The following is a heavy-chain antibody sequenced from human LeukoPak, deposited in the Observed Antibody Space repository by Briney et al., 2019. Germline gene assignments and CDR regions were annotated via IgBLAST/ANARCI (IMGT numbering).Heavy chain of an antibody. Sequence: SETLSLTCTVSGGSISTYYWSWIRQPPGKGLEWIGYIYYSGSTNYNPSLKSRVTISVDTSKNQFSLKLSSVTAADTAVYYCARARRPLIAVAGYYFDYWGQGTLVTVSS. J-gene: IGHJ4*02. CDR1: GGSISTYY. CDR3: ARARRPLIAVAGYYFDY. CDR2: IYYSGST. D-gene: IGHD6-19*01. V-gene: IGHV4-59*12.